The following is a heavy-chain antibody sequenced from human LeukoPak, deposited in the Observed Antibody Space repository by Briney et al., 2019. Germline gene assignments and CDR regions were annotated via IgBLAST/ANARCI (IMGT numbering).Heavy chain of an antibody. CDR1: GFTVSSNY. CDR3: ARDAYSSGWYSDY. CDR2: IHSGGST. J-gene: IGHJ4*02. Sequence: GSLRLSCAASGFTVSSNYMSWVRQAPGKGLEGVSVIHSGGSTYYTDYVTGRCTISRDNSKNTLYLQMNSLRAEDTAVYYCARDAYSSGWYSDYWGQGTLVTVSS. V-gene: IGHV3-53*01. D-gene: IGHD6-19*01.